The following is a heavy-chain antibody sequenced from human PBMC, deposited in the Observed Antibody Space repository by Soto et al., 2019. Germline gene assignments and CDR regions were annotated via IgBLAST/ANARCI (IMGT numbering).Heavy chain of an antibody. Sequence: GASVKVSCKASGYTFTSYGISWVRQAPGQGLEWMGWISAYNGNTNYAQKLQGRVTMTTDTSTSTAYMELRSLRSDDTAVYYCARPYCDYGWTAFDIWGQGTMVTVSS. D-gene: IGHD4-17*01. CDR2: ISAYNGNT. J-gene: IGHJ3*02. CDR3: ARPYCDYGWTAFDI. V-gene: IGHV1-18*01. CDR1: GYTFTSYG.